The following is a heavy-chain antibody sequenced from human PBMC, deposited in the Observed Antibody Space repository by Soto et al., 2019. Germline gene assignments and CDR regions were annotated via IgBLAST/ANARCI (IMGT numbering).Heavy chain of an antibody. CDR1: GYTFTSYG. D-gene: IGHD3-10*01. V-gene: IGHV1-18*01. CDR2: ISAYNGNT. J-gene: IGHJ5*02. Sequence: QVQLVQSGAEVKKPGASVKVSCKASGYTFTSYGISWVRQAPGQGLEWMGWISAYNGNTNYAQKLQGRVTMTTDTSTRTVYMELRSLRSDDTAVYYCAREPRYSYGMGLLDPWCQGTLLTVSS. CDR3: AREPRYSYGMGLLDP.